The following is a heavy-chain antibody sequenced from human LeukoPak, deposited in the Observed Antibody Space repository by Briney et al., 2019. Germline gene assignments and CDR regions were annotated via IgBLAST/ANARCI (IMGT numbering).Heavy chain of an antibody. CDR2: ISTSGSYI. CDR1: GFTFTDYT. CDR3: ARDTQGGRGTTFDY. D-gene: IGHD1-1*01. Sequence: GGSLRLSCAASGFTFTDYTMNWVRQAPGKGLEWVSSISTSGSYIYYADSLKGRFTISRDNAKNSLYLQMNSLRAEDTAVYYCARDTQGGRGTTFDYWGQGTLVTVSS. J-gene: IGHJ4*02. V-gene: IGHV3-21*01.